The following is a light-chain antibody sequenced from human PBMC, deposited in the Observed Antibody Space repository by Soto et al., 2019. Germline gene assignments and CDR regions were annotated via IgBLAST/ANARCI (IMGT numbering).Light chain of an antibody. CDR1: QSVSSN. CDR3: QQYNSWPYT. CDR2: GAS. V-gene: IGKV3-15*01. Sequence: EIVMTQSPATLSVSPGERATLSCRASQSVSSNLAWYQQKPGQASRLLIDGASTRATGIPARFSGSGSATEFTLTISSLQSEDFAVYYCQQYNSWPYTFGQGTKLEIK. J-gene: IGKJ2*01.